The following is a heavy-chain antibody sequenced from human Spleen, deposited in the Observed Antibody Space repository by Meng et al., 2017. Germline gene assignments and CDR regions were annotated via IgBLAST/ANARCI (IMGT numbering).Heavy chain of an antibody. V-gene: IGHV1-46*01. CDR2: INPSGGST. Sequence: ASVKVSCKASGGTFSSYAISWVRQAPGQGLEWMGIINPSGGSTSYAQKFQGRVTMTRDTSTSTVYMELSSLRSEDTAVYYCARLADVVPAAGAFDYWGQGTLVTVSS. CDR3: ARLADVVPAAGAFDY. CDR1: GGTFSSYA. D-gene: IGHD2-2*01. J-gene: IGHJ4*02.